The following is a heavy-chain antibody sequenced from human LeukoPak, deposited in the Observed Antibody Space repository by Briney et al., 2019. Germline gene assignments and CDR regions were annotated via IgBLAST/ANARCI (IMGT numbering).Heavy chain of an antibody. V-gene: IGHV3-21*01. CDR1: GFTFSRYS. CDR2: ISSSSSYI. D-gene: IGHD1-26*01. Sequence: GGSLRLSCAASGFTFSRYSMNWVRQAPGKGLEWVSSISSSSSYINYADSVKGRITISRDNAKNSLYLQMNSRRAEDTAVYYCARASYSGSYYAYWGQGTLVTVSS. J-gene: IGHJ4*02. CDR3: ARASYSGSYYAY.